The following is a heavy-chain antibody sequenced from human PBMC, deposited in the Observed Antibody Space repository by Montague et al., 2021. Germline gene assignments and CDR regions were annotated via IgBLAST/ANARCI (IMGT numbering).Heavy chain of an antibody. CDR2: ISYSGRT. CDR1: GGSISNYF. Sequence: SETLSLTCTVSGGSISNYFWTWIRQPPGKGLEWIGFISYSGRTNFNPSLKSRVTTLLDTSKNQFSLNLSSVTAADTAVYYCARDTTTDGFDIWGQGTMVTVSS. D-gene: IGHD1-1*01. J-gene: IGHJ3*02. V-gene: IGHV4-59*13. CDR3: ARDTTTDGFDI.